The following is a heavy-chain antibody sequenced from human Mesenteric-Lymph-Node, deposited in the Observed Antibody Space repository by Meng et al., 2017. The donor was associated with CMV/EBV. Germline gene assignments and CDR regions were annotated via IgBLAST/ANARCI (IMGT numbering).Heavy chain of an antibody. CDR2: IYYSGST. V-gene: IGHV4-59*01. CDR1: GGSISSYY. CDR3: ARLLVVPAGGYYYGMDV. J-gene: IGHJ6*02. D-gene: IGHD2-2*01. Sequence: SETLSLTCSVSGGSISSYYWSWIRQSPGKGLEWIGYIYYSGSTNYNPSLKSRVTISVDTSKNQFSLKLSSVTAADTAVYYCARLLVVPAGGYYYGMDVWGQGTTVTVSS.